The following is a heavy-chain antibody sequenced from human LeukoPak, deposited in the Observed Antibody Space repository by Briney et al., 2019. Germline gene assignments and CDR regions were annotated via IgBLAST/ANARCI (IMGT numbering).Heavy chain of an antibody. Sequence: GASVKVSCKASGYTFTGYYMHWVRQAPGQGLEWMGGIIPIFGTANYAQKFQGRVTITADKSTSTAYMELSSLRSEDTAVYYCARASLGYCSGGSCYEYYYYMDVWGKGTTVTVSS. J-gene: IGHJ6*03. CDR3: ARASLGYCSGGSCYEYYYYMDV. V-gene: IGHV1-69*06. D-gene: IGHD2-15*01. CDR1: GYTFTGYY. CDR2: IIPIFGTA.